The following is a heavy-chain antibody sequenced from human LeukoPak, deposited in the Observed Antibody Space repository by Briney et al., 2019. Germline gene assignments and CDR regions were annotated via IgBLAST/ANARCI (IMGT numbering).Heavy chain of an antibody. CDR2: CSAYNGDT. V-gene: IGHV1-18*01. CDR1: GYTFTPYG. Sequence: GASVKVSCKASGYTFTPYGISWVRQAPGQGLEWMGWCSAYNGDTNYAQKFQGRVTMTTDTSTSTAYMELRSLRSDDTAVYYCARSYSSSWNAFDMWGQGTVVTVSS. J-gene: IGHJ3*02. CDR3: ARSYSSSWNAFDM. D-gene: IGHD6-6*01.